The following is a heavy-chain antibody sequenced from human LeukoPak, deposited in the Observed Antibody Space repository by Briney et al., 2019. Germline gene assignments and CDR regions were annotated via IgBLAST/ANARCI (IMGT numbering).Heavy chain of an antibody. CDR2: INPNSGGT. Sequence: ASVKVSCKASGYTFTGYYMHWVRQAPGQGGKWMGWINPNSGGTNYAQKFQGRVTITRNTSICTAYMELSSLRSEDTAVYYCARSVGYSRSDYWGQGTLVTVSS. D-gene: IGHD6-13*01. CDR3: ARSVGYSRSDY. V-gene: IGHV1-2*02. CDR1: GYTFTGYY. J-gene: IGHJ4*02.